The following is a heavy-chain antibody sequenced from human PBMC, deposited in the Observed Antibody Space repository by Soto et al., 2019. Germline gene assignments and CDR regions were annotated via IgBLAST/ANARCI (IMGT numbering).Heavy chain of an antibody. CDR2: INPSGGST. V-gene: IGHV1-46*01. Sequence: QVQLVQSGAEVKKPGASVKVSCKASGYTFTSYYMHWVRQAPGQGLEWMGIINPSGGSTSYAQKFPGRVTMTRDTSTSTVYMELSSLRSEDTAVYYCARDSLQQWLGTTPENWFDPWGQGTLVTVSS. CDR1: GYTFTSYY. D-gene: IGHD6-19*01. CDR3: ARDSLQQWLGTTPENWFDP. J-gene: IGHJ5*02.